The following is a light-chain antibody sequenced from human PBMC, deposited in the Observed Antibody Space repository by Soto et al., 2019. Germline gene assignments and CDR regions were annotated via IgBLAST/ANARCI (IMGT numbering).Light chain of an antibody. J-gene: IGKJ4*01. CDR2: GAS. Sequence: ELVLTQSPGTLSLSPGERATLSCRASQSVNSNYLAWYQQKPGQAPRLLMYGASRRATGTPDRFSGSGSGTDFTLTISRLEPEDFAVYYCQHYGSSLTFGGGTTVEIK. CDR3: QHYGSSLT. V-gene: IGKV3-20*01. CDR1: QSVNSNY.